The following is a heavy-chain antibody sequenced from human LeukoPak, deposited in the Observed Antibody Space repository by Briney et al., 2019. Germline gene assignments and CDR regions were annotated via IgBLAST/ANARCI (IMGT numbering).Heavy chain of an antibody. J-gene: IGHJ6*03. V-gene: IGHV1-69*05. Sequence: SVKVSCKASGGTFISYAISWVRQAPGQGLEWMGGIIPIFGTANYAQKFQGRVTITTDESTSTAYMELSSLRSEDTAVYYCAACIAAAGYYYYYYYMDVWGKGTTVTVSS. CDR2: IIPIFGTA. CDR1: GGTFISYA. CDR3: AACIAAAGYYYYYYYMDV. D-gene: IGHD6-13*01.